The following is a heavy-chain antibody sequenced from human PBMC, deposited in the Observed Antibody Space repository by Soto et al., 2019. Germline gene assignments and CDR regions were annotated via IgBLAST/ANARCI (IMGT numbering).Heavy chain of an antibody. J-gene: IGHJ6*02. CDR3: ARGGGKLLWFGELHYYYGMDV. V-gene: IGHV4-34*01. CDR2: INHSGST. Sequence: TSETVSLTCAVCGGSFSGYYWSWIRQPPGKGLEWIGEINHSGSTNYNPSLKSRVTISVDTSKNQFSLKLSSVTAADTAVYYCARGGGKLLWFGELHYYYGMDVWGQGTTVTVSS. D-gene: IGHD3-10*01. CDR1: GGSFSGYY.